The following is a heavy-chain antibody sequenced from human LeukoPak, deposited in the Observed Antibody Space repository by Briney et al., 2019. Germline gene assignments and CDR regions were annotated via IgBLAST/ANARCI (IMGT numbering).Heavy chain of an antibody. Sequence: GGSLRLSCAASGFTFSSYAMSWVRQAPAKGLEWVSAISGSGGSTYYADSVKGRFTISRDNSKNTLYLQMNSLRAEDTAVYYCAKGGYCSGGSCYNWFDPWGQGTLVTVSS. CDR1: GFTFSSYA. CDR2: ISGSGGST. J-gene: IGHJ5*02. CDR3: AKGGYCSGGSCYNWFDP. D-gene: IGHD2-15*01. V-gene: IGHV3-23*01.